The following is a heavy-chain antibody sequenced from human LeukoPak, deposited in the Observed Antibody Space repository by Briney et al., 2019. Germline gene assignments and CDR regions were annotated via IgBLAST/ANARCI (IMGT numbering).Heavy chain of an antibody. J-gene: IGHJ4*02. CDR2: IGGDGGST. CDR1: GFTFDDYA. V-gene: IGHV3-43*02. Sequence: GGSLRLSCAASGFTFDDYAMHWVRQAPGKGLEWVSLIGGDGGSTYYTDSVKGRFTISRDNSKNSLFLQMKSLRTDDTALYYCVKEPHYYDRSGYFWGQGTLVTVSS. CDR3: VKEPHYYDRSGYF. D-gene: IGHD3-22*01.